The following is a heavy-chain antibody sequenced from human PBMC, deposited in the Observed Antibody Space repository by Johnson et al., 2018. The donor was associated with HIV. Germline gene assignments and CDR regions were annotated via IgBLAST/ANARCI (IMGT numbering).Heavy chain of an antibody. D-gene: IGHD3-16*01. CDR2: ISSNGGST. V-gene: IGHV3-64*01. CDR1: GFTFSSYA. J-gene: IGHJ3*02. Sequence: EVQLVESGGGVVQPGGSLRLSCAASGFTFSSYALHWVRQAPGKGLEYVSAISSNGGSTYYANSVKGRFTISRDNSKNTLYLQMGSLRAEDMAVYYCARGSRYTFDNDDVHLLHAFDIWGQGTMVTVSS. CDR3: ARGSRYTFDNDDVHLLHAFDI.